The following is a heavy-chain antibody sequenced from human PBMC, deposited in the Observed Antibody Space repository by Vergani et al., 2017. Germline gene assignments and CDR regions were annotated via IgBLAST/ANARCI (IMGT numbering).Heavy chain of an antibody. CDR1: GYTFTGYY. CDR3: ARPPIAAAGDNWFDP. J-gene: IGHJ5*02. V-gene: IGHV1-2*02. CDR2: INPNSGGT. D-gene: IGHD6-13*01. Sequence: QVQLVQSGAEVKKPGASVKVSCKASGYTFTGYYMHWVRQAPGQGLEWMGWINPNSGGTNYAQKFQGRVTMTRDTSISTAYMELSRLRSDDTAVYYCARPPIAAAGDNWFDPWGQGTLVTVCS.